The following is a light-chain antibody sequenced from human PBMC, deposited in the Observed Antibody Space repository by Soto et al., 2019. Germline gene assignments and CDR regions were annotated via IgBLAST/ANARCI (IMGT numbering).Light chain of an antibody. V-gene: IGLV2-23*02. CDR2: DVT. J-gene: IGLJ3*02. Sequence: QSALTQPASVSGSPGQSITISCTGTSSDVGSYNLVSWYQQHPGKAPKLMIYDVTERPSGISNRFSGSKSGNTASLTISGLQAEDEADYYCCSYAGSYIWVFGGGTQLTVL. CDR3: CSYAGSYIWV. CDR1: SSDVGSYNL.